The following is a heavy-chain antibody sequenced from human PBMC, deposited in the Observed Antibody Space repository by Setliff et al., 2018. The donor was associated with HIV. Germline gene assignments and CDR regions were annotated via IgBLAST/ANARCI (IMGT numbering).Heavy chain of an antibody. D-gene: IGHD4-17*01. J-gene: IGHJ4*02. CDR2: IYYSGST. CDR1: GDSISASY. Sequence: ASETLSLTCAVSGDSISASYWNWIRQFPGGGLEWIGYIYYSGSTKYNPSLKRRVTISIDKSRKYFSLKLPSVTAADTAMYFCTKGRLGQADYWGQGTLVTVSS. CDR3: TKGRLGQADY. V-gene: IGHV4-59*01.